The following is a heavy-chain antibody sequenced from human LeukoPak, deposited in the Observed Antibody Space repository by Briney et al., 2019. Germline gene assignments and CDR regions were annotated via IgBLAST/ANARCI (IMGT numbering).Heavy chain of an antibody. CDR3: AREYCSGGSCYSFSFVY. V-gene: IGHV3-48*04. J-gene: IGHJ4*02. CDR1: GFTFSSYS. Sequence: GGSLRLSCAASGFTFSSYSMNWVRQAPGKGLEWVSYISSSGSTIYYADSVKGRFTISRDNAKNSLYLQMNSLRAEDTAVYYCAREYCSGGSCYSFSFVYWGQGTLVTVSS. CDR2: ISSSGSTI. D-gene: IGHD2-15*01.